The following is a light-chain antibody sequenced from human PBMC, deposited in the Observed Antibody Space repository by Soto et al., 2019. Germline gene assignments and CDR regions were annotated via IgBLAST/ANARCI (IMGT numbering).Light chain of an antibody. CDR3: QQYYNWPRT. J-gene: IGKJ3*01. V-gene: IGKV3-15*01. Sequence: EIVMAQSPATLSVSPGERATLSCRASQSVTTKLAWYQQKSGQAPRLLIYAASTRATGVPARFSGSGSGTEFTLSISSLQSEDFAVYYCQQYYNWPRTFGPGTKVDIK. CDR2: AAS. CDR1: QSVTTK.